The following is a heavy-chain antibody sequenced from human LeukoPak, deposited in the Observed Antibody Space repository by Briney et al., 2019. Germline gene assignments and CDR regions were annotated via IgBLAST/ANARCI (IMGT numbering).Heavy chain of an antibody. Sequence: PSETLSLTCTVSGGSISSSSYYWGWIRQPPGKGLEWIGSIYYSGSTYYNPSLKSRVTISVDTSKNQFPLKLSSVTAADTAVYYCATYYDFWSGYYTLYYYYYYMDVWGKGTTVTVSS. CDR3: ATYYDFWSGYYTLYYYYYYMDV. V-gene: IGHV4-39*01. CDR2: IYYSGST. J-gene: IGHJ6*03. D-gene: IGHD3-3*01. CDR1: GGSISSSSYY.